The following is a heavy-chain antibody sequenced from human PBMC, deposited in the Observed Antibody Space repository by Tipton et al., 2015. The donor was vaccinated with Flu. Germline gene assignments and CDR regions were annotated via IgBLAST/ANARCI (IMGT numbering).Heavy chain of an antibody. J-gene: IGHJ3*02. CDR2: IYYSGST. CDR3: AREGVAAAGRGWAFDI. Sequence: TLSLTCTVSGGSISSSSYYWGWIRQPPGKGLEWIGSIYYSGSTYYNPSLKSRVTISVDTSKNQFSLKLSSVTAADTAVYYCAREGVAAAGRGWAFDIWGQGTMVTVSS. V-gene: IGHV4-39*07. CDR1: GGSISSSSYY. D-gene: IGHD6-13*01.